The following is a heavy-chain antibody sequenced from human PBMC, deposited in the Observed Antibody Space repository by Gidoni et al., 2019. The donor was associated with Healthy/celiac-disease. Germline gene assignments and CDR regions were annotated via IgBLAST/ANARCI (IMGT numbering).Heavy chain of an antibody. J-gene: IGHJ6*02. CDR3: ARGRGGDGMDV. V-gene: IGHV3-33*01. CDR1: GFTFSSYG. Sequence: QVQLVESGGGVVQPGRSMRLSCAASGFTFSSYGMHWVRQAPGKGLDWVAVIWYDGSNTYYADSVKVRFTISRDNSKNTLYLQMNSLRAEDTAVYYCARGRGGDGMDVWGQGTTVTVSS. CDR2: IWYDGSNT.